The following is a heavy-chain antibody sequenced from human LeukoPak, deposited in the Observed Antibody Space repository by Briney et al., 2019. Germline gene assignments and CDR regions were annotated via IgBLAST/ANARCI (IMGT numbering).Heavy chain of an antibody. CDR1: GFTFSRQW. J-gene: IGHJ4*02. Sequence: GGSLRLSCAASGFTFSRQWMSWVRQAPGRGLDWVANIKPDGSAQYYVDSVKGRFTISRDSARNSLFLQMNSLRTEDTAVYYCARDAVTAYWGQGTLVTVSS. CDR3: ARDAVTAY. CDR2: IKPDGSAQ. V-gene: IGHV3-7*01. D-gene: IGHD1-14*01.